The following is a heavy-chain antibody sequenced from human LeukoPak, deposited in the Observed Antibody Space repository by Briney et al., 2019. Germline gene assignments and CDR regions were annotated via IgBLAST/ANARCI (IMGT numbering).Heavy chain of an antibody. J-gene: IGHJ3*02. CDR3: ATIDYYDSSGYVDVFDI. Sequence: GRSLRLSCAASGFTFSSFAMHWVRQAPGKGLEWVAVISYDGSNKYYADSVKGRFTISRDNSKNTLYLQMNSLRAEDTAVYYRATIDYYDSSGYVDVFDIWGQGTMVTVSS. CDR2: ISYDGSNK. V-gene: IGHV3-30*04. CDR1: GFTFSSFA. D-gene: IGHD3-22*01.